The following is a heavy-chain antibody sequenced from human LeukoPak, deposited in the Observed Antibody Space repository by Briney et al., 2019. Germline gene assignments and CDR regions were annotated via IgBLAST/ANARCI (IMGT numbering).Heavy chain of an antibody. J-gene: IGHJ4*02. D-gene: IGHD5-18*01. Sequence: SETLSLTCTVSGGSISSYYWSWIRQPPGKGLEWIGYIYYSGSTNYNPSLKSRVTISVDTSKNQFSLKLSSVTTADTAVYYCARHSTGYSYGYPFDYWGQGTLVTVSS. V-gene: IGHV4-59*08. CDR3: ARHSTGYSYGYPFDY. CDR2: IYYSGST. CDR1: GGSISSYY.